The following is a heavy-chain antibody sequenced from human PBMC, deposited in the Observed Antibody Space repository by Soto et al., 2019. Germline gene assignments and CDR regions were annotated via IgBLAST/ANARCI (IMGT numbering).Heavy chain of an antibody. CDR2: ISSSSSTI. Sequence: GGSLRLSCAASGFTFSSYSMNWVRQAPGKGLEWVSYISSSSSTIYYADSVKGRFTISRDNAKNSLYLQMNSLRDEDTAVYYFARDNDYDFSPLPWFDPWGQGTLVTVSS. CDR3: ARDNDYDFSPLPWFDP. V-gene: IGHV3-48*02. D-gene: IGHD3-3*01. J-gene: IGHJ5*02. CDR1: GFTFSSYS.